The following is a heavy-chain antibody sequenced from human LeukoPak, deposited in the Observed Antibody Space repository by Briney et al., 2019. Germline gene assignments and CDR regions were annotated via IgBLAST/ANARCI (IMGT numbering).Heavy chain of an antibody. V-gene: IGHV3-7*01. CDR2: INQDGSLK. J-gene: IGHJ5*02. CDR3: ARDSEVVVGGSSWFDP. CDR1: GFTLRSDW. Sequence: GGSLRLSCAASGFTLRSDWMNWVRQAPGKGLEWVANINQDGSLKYYVDSVKGRFTISRDNAKKSLYLQMNSLRAEDTAVYYCARDSEVVVGGSSWFDPWGQGTLVTVSS. D-gene: IGHD2-15*01.